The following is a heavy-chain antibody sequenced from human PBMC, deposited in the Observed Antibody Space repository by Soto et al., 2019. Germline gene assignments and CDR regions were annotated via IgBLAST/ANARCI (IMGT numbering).Heavy chain of an antibody. V-gene: IGHV3-33*01. CDR1: GFTFSSYG. CDR3: ARDLTWNYPPEGLTWFDP. CDR2: IWYDGSNK. J-gene: IGHJ5*02. D-gene: IGHD1-7*01. Sequence: PGGSLRLSCAASGFTFSSYGMHWVRQAPGKGLEWVAVIWYDGSNKYYADSVKGRFTISRDNSKNTLYLQMNSLRAEDTAVYYCARDLTWNYPPEGLTWFDPWGQGTLVTVSS.